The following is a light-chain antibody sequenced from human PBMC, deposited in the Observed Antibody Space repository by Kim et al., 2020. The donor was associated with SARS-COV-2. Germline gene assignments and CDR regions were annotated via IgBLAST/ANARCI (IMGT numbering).Light chain of an antibody. Sequence: QSVLTQPPSVSAAPGQRVTISCSGITSNIGSNYVSWYRQLPGTVPKLLIYDDNKRPSGIPDRFSGSKSGTSATPCITGLQTGDEADYYCGTWDSRLRVGVFGGGTQLTVL. CDR2: DDN. CDR3: GTWDSRLRVGV. CDR1: TSNIGSNY. J-gene: IGLJ2*01. V-gene: IGLV1-51*01.